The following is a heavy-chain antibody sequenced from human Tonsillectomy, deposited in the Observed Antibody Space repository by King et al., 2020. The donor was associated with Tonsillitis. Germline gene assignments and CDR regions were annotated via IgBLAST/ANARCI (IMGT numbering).Heavy chain of an antibody. CDR3: ARVYDSGSFDHYYYYYMDV. J-gene: IGHJ6*03. Sequence: VQLVESGGGLVQPGGSLRLSCAASGFTFSDHYMDWVRQAPGKGLEWVGRTRNKANSYTTEYAASVKGRFTISRDDSKNSLYLQMNSLRTEDTAVYYCARVYDSGSFDHYYYYYMDVWGNGTTVTVSS. D-gene: IGHD3-10*01. CDR1: GFTFSDHY. V-gene: IGHV3-72*01. CDR2: TRNKANSYTT.